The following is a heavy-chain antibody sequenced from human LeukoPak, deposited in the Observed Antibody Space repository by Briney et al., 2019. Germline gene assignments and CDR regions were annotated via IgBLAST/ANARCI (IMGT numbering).Heavy chain of an antibody. V-gene: IGHV3-53*01. CDR1: DFTVSSNY. J-gene: IGHJ3*02. CDR3: ARGHNWNDRGACDI. D-gene: IGHD1-1*01. Sequence: GGSLRLSCAASDFTVSSNYMSWVRQAPGKGLEWVSRIYSGGSTYYADSVKGRFTISRDSSENTLYLQMNSRRAEDTAVYYCARGHNWNDRGACDIGGQGTMVTVSS. CDR2: IYSGGST.